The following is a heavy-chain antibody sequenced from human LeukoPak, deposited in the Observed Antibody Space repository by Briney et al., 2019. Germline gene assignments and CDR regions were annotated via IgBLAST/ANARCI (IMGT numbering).Heavy chain of an antibody. D-gene: IGHD1-1*01. V-gene: IGHV4-34*01. CDR3: ATWNQPGNWFDP. CDR1: GGSLSGYY. J-gene: IGHJ5*02. Sequence: SETLSLTCAVHGGSLSGYYWSWIRQSPGKGLEGIGEINHSGSTNYNPSLKSRVTISVDTSKNQFSLKLSSVTAADTAVYYCATWNQPGNWFDPWGQGTLVTVSS. CDR2: INHSGST.